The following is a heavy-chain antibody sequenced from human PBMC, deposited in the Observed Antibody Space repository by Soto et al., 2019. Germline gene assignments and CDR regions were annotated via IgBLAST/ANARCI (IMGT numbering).Heavy chain of an antibody. CDR1: AFSLSTGGVG. D-gene: IGHD2-21*02. CDR3: IQSRCGGDCLQSYASYYYYGMDV. CDR2: IYWDDDK. J-gene: IGHJ6*02. Sequence: ITLKESGPTLVKPTQTLTLTCTFSAFSLSTGGVGVGWIRQPPGKALEWLALIYWDDDKRYSPSLRSRLTITKDTSKNQVVLTMTNVDPVDTATYYCIQSRCGGDCLQSYASYYYYGMDVWGQGTTVTVSS. V-gene: IGHV2-5*02.